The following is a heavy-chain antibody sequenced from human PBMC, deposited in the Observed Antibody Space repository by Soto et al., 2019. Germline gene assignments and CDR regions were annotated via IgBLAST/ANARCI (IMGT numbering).Heavy chain of an antibody. CDR1: GFTVSSNY. V-gene: IGHV3-53*01. J-gene: IGHJ3*02. Sequence: EVQLVESGGGVIQPGGSLRLSCAASGFTVSSNYMSWVRQAPGKGLEWVSVIYSGGSTYYADSVKGRFTISRDNSKNTLYLQMNSLTAEDTAVYYCARNYDSTAGGAFDIWGQGTMVTVSS. D-gene: IGHD3-22*01. CDR3: ARNYDSTAGGAFDI. CDR2: IYSGGST.